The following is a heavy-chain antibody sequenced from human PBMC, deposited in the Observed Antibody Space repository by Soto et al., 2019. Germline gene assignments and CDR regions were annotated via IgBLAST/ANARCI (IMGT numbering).Heavy chain of an antibody. D-gene: IGHD3-10*01. J-gene: IGHJ6*02. CDR3: ARDGVRGVTGYYYYGMDV. V-gene: IGHV3-33*01. CDR1: GFTFSSYG. CDR2: IWYDGSNK. Sequence: QTGGSLRLSCAASGFTFSSYGMHWVRQAPGKGLEWVAVIWYDGSNKYYADSVKGRFTISRDNSKNTLYLQMNSLRAEDTAVYYCARDGVRGVTGYYYYGMDVWGQGTTVTVSS.